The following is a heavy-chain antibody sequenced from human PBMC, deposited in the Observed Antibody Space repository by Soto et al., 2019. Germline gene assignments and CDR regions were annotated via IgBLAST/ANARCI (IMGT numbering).Heavy chain of an antibody. D-gene: IGHD5-18*01. J-gene: IGHJ4*02. CDR2: IYHSGST. CDR3: AQNVDTATGYHY. CDR1: GGSIDSYY. Sequence: SETLSLTCTVSGGSIDSYYWSWIRQRPGKGLEWIGYIYHSGSTDYNPSLNSRVTISVATSKKQFSLNLTSVTAADTAVYYCAQNVDTATGYHYWGQGDLVTVSS. V-gene: IGHV4-59*01.